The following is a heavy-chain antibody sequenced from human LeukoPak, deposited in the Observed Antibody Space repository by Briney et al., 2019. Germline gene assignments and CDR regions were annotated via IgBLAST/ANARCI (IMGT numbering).Heavy chain of an antibody. Sequence: SETLSLTCAVYGGSFSGYYWSWIRQPPGKGLEWIGYIYYSGSTNYNPSLKSRVTISVDTSKNQFSLKLSSVTAADTAVYYCARGGGSYWNYFDYWGQGTLVTVSS. CDR2: IYYSGST. D-gene: IGHD1-26*01. V-gene: IGHV4-59*01. CDR3: ARGGGSYWNYFDY. CDR1: GGSFSGYY. J-gene: IGHJ4*02.